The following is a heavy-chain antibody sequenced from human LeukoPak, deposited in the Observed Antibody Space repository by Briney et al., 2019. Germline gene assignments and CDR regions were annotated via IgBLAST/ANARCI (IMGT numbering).Heavy chain of an antibody. CDR3: AKPSMIVVVITEFDY. V-gene: IGHV3-53*01. Sequence: GGSLRLSCAASGLTVSSNSMSWVRQAPGKGLEWVSFIYNGGSTYYADSVKGRFTISRDNSKNTLYLQMNSLRAEDTAVYYCAKPSMIVVVITEFDYWGQGTLVTVSS. J-gene: IGHJ4*02. CDR1: GLTVSSNS. CDR2: IYNGGST. D-gene: IGHD3-22*01.